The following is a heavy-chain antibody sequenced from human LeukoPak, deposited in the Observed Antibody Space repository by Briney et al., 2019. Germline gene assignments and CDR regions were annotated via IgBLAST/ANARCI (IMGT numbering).Heavy chain of an antibody. J-gene: IGHJ4*02. CDR1: GFTFSSSA. D-gene: IGHD2-2*01. Sequence: GGSLRLSCSASGFTFSSSAMHWVRQAPGKGLEYVSAISSNGGSTYYADSVKGRFTISRDNSKNTLYLQMSSLRAEDTAVYYCVKGGVVVPAAIDYWGQGTLVTVSS. V-gene: IGHV3-64D*06. CDR3: VKGGVVVPAAIDY. CDR2: ISSNGGST.